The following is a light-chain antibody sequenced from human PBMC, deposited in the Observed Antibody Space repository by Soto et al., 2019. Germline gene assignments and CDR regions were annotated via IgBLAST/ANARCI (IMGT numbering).Light chain of an antibody. V-gene: IGKV3-20*01. CDR2: SAS. J-gene: IGKJ4*01. Sequence: EIVLTQSPGTLSLSPGERATLSCRASQSVRSNNLVWYQQKPGQAPRLLVHSASTRVTGIPDRFSGSGSGTDFTLTISRLEPEDFAVYYCQQCSDSPLTFGGGTKVDIK. CDR3: QQCSDSPLT. CDR1: QSVRSNN.